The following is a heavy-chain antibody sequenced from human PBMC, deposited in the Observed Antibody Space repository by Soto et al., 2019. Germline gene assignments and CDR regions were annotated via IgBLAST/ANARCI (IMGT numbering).Heavy chain of an antibody. V-gene: IGHV1-69*01. D-gene: IGHD3-3*01. Sequence: QVQLVQSGAEVKKPGSSVKVSCKASGGTFSSYAIIWVRQAPGQGLEWMGGIIPIFGTANYAQKFQGRVTITADESTSTAYMELSSLRSEDTAVYYCASSYYFWSGYNWFDSWGQGTLVNVSS. CDR3: ASSYYFWSGYNWFDS. CDR2: IIPIFGTA. J-gene: IGHJ5*01. CDR1: GGTFSSYA.